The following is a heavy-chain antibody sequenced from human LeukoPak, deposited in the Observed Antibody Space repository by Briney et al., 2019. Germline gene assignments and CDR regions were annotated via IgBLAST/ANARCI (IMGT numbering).Heavy chain of an antibody. CDR1: GGSISSGGYS. J-gene: IGHJ4*02. V-gene: IGHV4-30-4*07. CDR2: IYYSGST. D-gene: IGHD1-26*01. CDR3: ARDLVGARDY. Sequence: PSQTLSLTCAVSGGSISSGGYSWSWIRQPPGKGLEWIGYIYYSGSTNYNPSLKSRVTISVDTSKNQFSLKLSSVTAADTAVYYCARDLVGARDYWGQGTLVTVSS.